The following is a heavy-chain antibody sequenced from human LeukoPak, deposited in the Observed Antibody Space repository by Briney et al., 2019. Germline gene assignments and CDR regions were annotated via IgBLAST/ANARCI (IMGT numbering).Heavy chain of an antibody. CDR1: GVSISSYY. D-gene: IGHD4-17*01. V-gene: IGHV4-59*01. Sequence: PSETLSLTCTVSGVSISSYYWSWIRQPPGKGLEWIGYIYYSGSTNYNPSLKSRVTISVDTSKNQFSLKLSSVTAADTAVYYCAREVYGDFDYWGQGTLVTVSS. J-gene: IGHJ4*02. CDR3: AREVYGDFDY. CDR2: IYYSGST.